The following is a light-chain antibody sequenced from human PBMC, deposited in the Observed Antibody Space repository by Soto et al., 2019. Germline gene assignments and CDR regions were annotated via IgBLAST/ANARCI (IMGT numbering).Light chain of an antibody. Sequence: QSVLTQPPAVSGAPGQRVTISCTGSTSNIGAGYDVHWYQQLPGTAHKLLIYDNNNRPSGVPDRFSGSKSDTSASLAITGLQAEDEADYYCQSYDSSLSGVVFGGGTQLTVL. CDR2: DNN. V-gene: IGLV1-40*01. J-gene: IGLJ2*01. CDR3: QSYDSSLSGVV. CDR1: TSNIGAGYD.